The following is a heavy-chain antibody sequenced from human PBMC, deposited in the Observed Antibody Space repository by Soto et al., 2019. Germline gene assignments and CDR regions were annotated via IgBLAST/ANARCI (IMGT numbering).Heavy chain of an antibody. CDR3: ATENYDLWSGYTNYFGMDV. D-gene: IGHD3-3*01. J-gene: IGHJ6*02. CDR1: GFTFSNYT. Sequence: EVQLVESGGGLVKPGGSLRVSCAASGFTFSNYTMNWVRQAPGRGLEWVAAISSGITYTYYADSVKGRFTISRDNAKNSLFLQMTSLGAEDTAVYYCATENYDLWSGYTNYFGMDVWGQGTTVTVSS. V-gene: IGHV3-21*01. CDR2: ISSGITYT.